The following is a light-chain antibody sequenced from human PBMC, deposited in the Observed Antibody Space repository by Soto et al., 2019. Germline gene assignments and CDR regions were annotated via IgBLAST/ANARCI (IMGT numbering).Light chain of an antibody. Sequence: EIVLTQSPATLSLSPGERATLSCRASQSFTSYLAWYQQKPGQAPRLLIYDTSNRAPGIPARFSGSGSGTDFPLTISNLEPEDFAVYSCAQRIAWPWTLGQGTKVDIK. V-gene: IGKV3-11*01. CDR1: QSFTSY. CDR2: DTS. CDR3: AQRIAWPWT. J-gene: IGKJ1*01.